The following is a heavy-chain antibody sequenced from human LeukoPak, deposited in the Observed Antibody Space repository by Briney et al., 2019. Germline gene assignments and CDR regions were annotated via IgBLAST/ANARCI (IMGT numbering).Heavy chain of an antibody. CDR3: AKKITMIVVVKYYFDY. CDR2: ISGSGGST. CDR1: GFTVSSNY. D-gene: IGHD3-22*01. J-gene: IGHJ4*02. Sequence: PGGSLRLSCAASGFTVSSNYMSWVRQAPGKGLEWVSAISGSGGSTYYADSVKGRFTISRDNSKNTLYLQMNSLRAEDTAVYYCAKKITMIVVVKYYFDYWGQGTLVTVSS. V-gene: IGHV3-23*01.